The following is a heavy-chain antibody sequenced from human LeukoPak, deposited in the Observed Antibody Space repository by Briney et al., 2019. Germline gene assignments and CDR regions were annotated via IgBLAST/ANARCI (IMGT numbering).Heavy chain of an antibody. CDR2: ISYDGSNK. CDR1: GFTFSSYG. CDR3: ARMLYSSSSEALYYYYYGMDV. J-gene: IGHJ6*02. D-gene: IGHD6-6*01. V-gene: IGHV3-30*03. Sequence: GGSLRLSCAASGFTFSSYGMHWVRQAPGKGLEWVAVISYDGSNKYYADSVKGRFTISRDNSKNTLYLQMNSLRAEDTAVYYCARMLYSSSSEALYYYYYGMDVWGQGTTVTVSS.